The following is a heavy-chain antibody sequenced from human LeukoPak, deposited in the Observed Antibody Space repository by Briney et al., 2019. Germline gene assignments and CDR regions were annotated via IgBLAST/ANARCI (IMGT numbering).Heavy chain of an antibody. J-gene: IGHJ4*02. Sequence: GGSLRLSCAASGFTFSDYNMNWVRQAPGKGLEWVGRIKKKTDGGTTDYAVPVKGRFTVSRDDSQNMLYLQMNSLKTEDTAMYYCTTWFYHIGSHCWGQGTLVTVSS. CDR2: IKKKTDGGTT. CDR3: TTWFYHIGSHC. CDR1: GFTFSDYN. V-gene: IGHV3-15*07. D-gene: IGHD3-10*01.